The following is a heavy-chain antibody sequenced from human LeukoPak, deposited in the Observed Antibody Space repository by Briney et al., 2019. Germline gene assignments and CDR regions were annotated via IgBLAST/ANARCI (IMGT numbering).Heavy chain of an antibody. D-gene: IGHD2-2*01. CDR2: ISAYNGNT. CDR1: GYTFTSYG. CDR3: AREIDAASFDP. V-gene: IGHV1-18*01. Sequence: ASVKVSCKASGYTFTSYGISWVRQAPGQGLEWMGWISAYNGNTNYAQKLQGRVTTTTDTSTSTAYMELRSLRSDDTAMYYCAREIDAASFDPWGQGTLVTVSS. J-gene: IGHJ5*02.